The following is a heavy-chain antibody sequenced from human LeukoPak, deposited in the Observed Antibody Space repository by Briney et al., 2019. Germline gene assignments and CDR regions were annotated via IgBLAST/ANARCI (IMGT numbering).Heavy chain of an antibody. J-gene: IGHJ3*02. V-gene: IGHV3-7*01. D-gene: IGHD6-19*01. CDR2: IKQDGSEK. CDR3: ATSQTTSGRYGNAFDI. Sequence: GGSLRLSCTSSKITFSSYWMSWVRRAPGKGLEWVANIKQDGSEKYYVDSLKGRFTISRDNAKNSLYLQMNSMRAEDTAVYYCATSQTTSGRYGNAFDIWGQGTMVTVSS. CDR1: KITFSSYW.